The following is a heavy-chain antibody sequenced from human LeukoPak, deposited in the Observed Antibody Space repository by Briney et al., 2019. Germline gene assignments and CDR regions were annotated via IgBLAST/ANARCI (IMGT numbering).Heavy chain of an antibody. D-gene: IGHD3-10*01. V-gene: IGHV3-21*01. CDR3: ARDLTAASGAFDI. J-gene: IGHJ3*02. Sequence: RGSLRLSCAASGFTFSIYAITWVRQAPGKGLEWVSSISSSSSYIYYADSVKGRFTISRDNAKNSLYLQMNSLRAEDTAVYYCARDLTAASGAFDIWGQGAMVTVSS. CDR1: GFTFSIYA. CDR2: ISSSSSYI.